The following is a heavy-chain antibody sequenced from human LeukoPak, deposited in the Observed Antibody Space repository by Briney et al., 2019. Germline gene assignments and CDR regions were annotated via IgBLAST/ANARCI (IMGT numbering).Heavy chain of an antibody. CDR2: INHSGST. Sequence: SETLSLTCAVYGGSFSGYYWSWIRQPPGKGLEWIGEINHSGSTNYNPSLKSRVTISVDTSKNQFSLKLSSVTAADTAVYYCARVGLLWFGVPPFDYWGQGTLVTVSS. J-gene: IGHJ4*02. D-gene: IGHD3-10*01. CDR1: GGSFSGYY. V-gene: IGHV4-34*01. CDR3: ARVGLLWFGVPPFDY.